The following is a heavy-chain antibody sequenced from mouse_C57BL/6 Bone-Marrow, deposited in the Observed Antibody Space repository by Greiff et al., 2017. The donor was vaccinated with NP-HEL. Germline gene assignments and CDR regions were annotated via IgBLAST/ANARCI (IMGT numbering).Heavy chain of an antibody. V-gene: IGHV1-9*01. CDR3: AGDGNYEGY. CDR1: GYTFTGYW. J-gene: IGHJ2*01. Sequence: VQLQQSGAELLKPGASVKLSCKATGYTFTGYWIEWVKQRPGHGLEWIGEILPGSGSTNYNEKFKGKATLTADTSSNTAYMQLSSLTTEDSAICYCAGDGNYEGYWGQGTTLTVSS. CDR2: ILPGSGST. D-gene: IGHD2-1*01.